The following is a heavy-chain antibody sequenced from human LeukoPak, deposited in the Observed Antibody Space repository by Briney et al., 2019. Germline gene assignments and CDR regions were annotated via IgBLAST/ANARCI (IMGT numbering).Heavy chain of an antibody. V-gene: IGHV1-69*04. D-gene: IGHD3-22*01. CDR2: IIPILGMA. J-gene: IGHJ4*02. CDR1: GGTFSSYA. CDR3: ARSLDSSGYSVLDY. Sequence: ASVKVSCKASGGTFSSYAISWVRQAPGQGLEWMGRIIPILGMANYAQKFQGRVTITADKSTSTAYMELSSLRSEDTAVYYCARSLDSSGYSVLDYWGQGTLVTVSS.